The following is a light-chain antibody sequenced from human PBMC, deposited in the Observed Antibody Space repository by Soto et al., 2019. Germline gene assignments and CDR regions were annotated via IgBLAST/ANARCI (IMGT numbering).Light chain of an antibody. CDR1: ALPKQY. CDR3: QSTASSSTYYMV. CDR2: KDT. J-gene: IGLJ2*01. V-gene: IGLV3-25*03. Sequence: SYELTQPPSVSVSPGQTATITCSGEALPKQYAYWYQQKPGQAPVLVIYKDTERPSGIPERFSGSSSGTTVTLTVSGVQAGDEADYYCQSTASSSTYYMVFGGGTKLTVL.